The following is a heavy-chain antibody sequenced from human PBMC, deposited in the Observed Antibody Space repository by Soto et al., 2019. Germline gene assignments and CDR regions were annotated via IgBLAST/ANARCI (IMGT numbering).Heavy chain of an antibody. J-gene: IGHJ2*01. CDR1: GFTFSSYS. CDR3: ARNYDFWSGSLGYFDL. D-gene: IGHD3-3*01. Sequence: EVQLVESGGGLVQPGGSLRLSCAASGFTFSSYSMNWVRQAPGKGLEWVSYISSSSSTIYYADSVKGRFTISRDNAKNSRYQRMNSLRDEDTAVYYCARNYDFWSGSLGYFDLWGRGTLVTVAS. V-gene: IGHV3-48*02. CDR2: ISSSSSTI.